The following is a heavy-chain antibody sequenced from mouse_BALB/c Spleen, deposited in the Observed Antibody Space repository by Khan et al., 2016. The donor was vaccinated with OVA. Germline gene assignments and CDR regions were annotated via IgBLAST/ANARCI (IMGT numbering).Heavy chain of an antibody. J-gene: IGHJ3*01. CDR2: INSDGDYT. Sequence: EVQGVESGGGLVKPGGSLKLSCAASGFTFSTYAMSWIRQTPEKRLEWVATINSDGDYTYYPDSVTGRFTISRDNAKNTLYLQMSSLRSEDTAMYYCARSPDGNFAYWGHGTLVTVSA. CDR3: ARSPDGNFAY. D-gene: IGHD2-1*01. V-gene: IGHV5-9-3*01. CDR1: GFTFSTYA.